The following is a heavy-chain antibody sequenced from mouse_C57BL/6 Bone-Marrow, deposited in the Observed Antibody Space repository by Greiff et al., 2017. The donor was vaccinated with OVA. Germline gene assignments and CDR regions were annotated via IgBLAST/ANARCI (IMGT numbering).Heavy chain of an antibody. D-gene: IGHD1-1*01. J-gene: IGHJ1*03. CDR1: GYAFTNYL. V-gene: IGHV1-54*01. Sequence: QVQLQQSGAELVRPGTSVKVSCKASGYAFTNYLIEWVKQRPGQGLEWIGVINPGSGGTNYNEKFKGKATLTADKSSSTAYMQLSSLTSEDSAVYFCARVDYYGSRNWYFDVWGTGTTVTVSS. CDR3: ARVDYYGSRNWYFDV. CDR2: INPGSGGT.